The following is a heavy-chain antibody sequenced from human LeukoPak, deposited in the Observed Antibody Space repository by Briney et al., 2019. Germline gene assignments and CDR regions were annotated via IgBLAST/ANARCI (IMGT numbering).Heavy chain of an antibody. D-gene: IGHD3-10*01. V-gene: IGHV3-11*01. Sequence: AGSLTLSCAASGFIFNDYYMSWIRPPPGKGLEWVSYISTIGSTIYYADSVKGRFTISSDNAKNSLYLQMNSLRADDTAVYYCAKDWGSKGVTMVRGVILWGQGTLVTVSS. CDR3: AKDWGSKGVTMVRGVIL. CDR1: GFIFNDYY. CDR2: ISTIGSTI. J-gene: IGHJ4*02.